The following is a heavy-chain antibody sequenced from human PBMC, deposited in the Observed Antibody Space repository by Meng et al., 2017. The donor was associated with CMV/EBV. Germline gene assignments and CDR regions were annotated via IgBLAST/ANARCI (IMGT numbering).Heavy chain of an antibody. J-gene: IGHJ5*02. CDR3: ARGRLAGNAGWFDP. Sequence: QVQLVQSGAEVKKPXSSVKVFXKASGGTFSSYAISWVRQAPGQGLEWMGGIIPIFGTANYAQKFQGRVTITADESTSTAYMELSSLRSEDTAVYYCARGRLAGNAGWFDPWGQGTLVTVSS. D-gene: IGHD5-12*01. V-gene: IGHV1-69*12. CDR1: GGTFSSYA. CDR2: IIPIFGTA.